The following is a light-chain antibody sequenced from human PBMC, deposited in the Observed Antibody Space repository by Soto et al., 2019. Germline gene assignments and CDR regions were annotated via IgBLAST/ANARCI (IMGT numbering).Light chain of an antibody. J-gene: IGLJ3*02. Sequence: QPVLTQSPSASASLGASVKLTCTLSSGHSSYAIAWHQQQPEKGPRYLMKLNSDGSHRKGDGIPDRFSGSSSGAERYLTISSLQSEDEADYYCQTWGTGIRVFGGGTKLTFL. CDR3: QTWGTGIRV. CDR1: SGHSSYA. V-gene: IGLV4-69*01. CDR2: LNSDGSH.